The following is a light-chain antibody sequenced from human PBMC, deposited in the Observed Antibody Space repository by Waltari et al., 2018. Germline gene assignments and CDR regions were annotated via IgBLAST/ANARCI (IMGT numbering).Light chain of an antibody. V-gene: IGKV1-9*01. CDR3: QQHNTNPLT. J-gene: IGKJ4*01. CDR1: QGISSY. Sequence: DIQMTQSPSSLSASVGDRVTITCRASQGISSYLAWYQQRPGKAPKLLIFKASTLQSGVPSRFSRMGSGTDFTLTISSLQPEDFATYYCQQHNTNPLTFGGGTKVEIK. CDR2: KAS.